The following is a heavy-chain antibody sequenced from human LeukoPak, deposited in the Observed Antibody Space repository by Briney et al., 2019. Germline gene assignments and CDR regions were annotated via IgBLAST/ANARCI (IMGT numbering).Heavy chain of an antibody. CDR3: ARQNTRNWFDP. Sequence: SETLSLTCTVSGGSISSYYWSWIRQPPGKGLEWIGYIYYSGSTYYNPSLKSRVTISVDTSKNQFSLKLSSVTAADTAVYYCARQNTRNWFDPWGQGTLVTVSS. CDR1: GGSISSYY. J-gene: IGHJ5*02. CDR2: IYYSGST. V-gene: IGHV4-59*04.